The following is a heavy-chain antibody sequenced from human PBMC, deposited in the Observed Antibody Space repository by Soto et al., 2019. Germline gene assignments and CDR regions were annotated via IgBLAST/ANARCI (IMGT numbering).Heavy chain of an antibody. D-gene: IGHD6-13*01. J-gene: IGHJ4*02. CDR2: ISAYNGNT. Sequence: QVQLVQSGAEVKKPGASVKVSCKASGYTFTSCGISWVRQAPGQGLEWMGWISAYNGNTNYAQKLQGRVSMTTDTSTSTAYMELRSLRSDDTAVYYCARGGQPAGYSSSLVLEYWGQRTLVTVSS. CDR3: ARGGQPAGYSSSLVLEY. V-gene: IGHV1-18*01. CDR1: GYTFTSCG.